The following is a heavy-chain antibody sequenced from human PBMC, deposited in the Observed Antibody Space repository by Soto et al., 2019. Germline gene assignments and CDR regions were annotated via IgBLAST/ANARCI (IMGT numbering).Heavy chain of an antibody. V-gene: IGHV4-39*01. CDR3: ARHYGYEGFDY. D-gene: IGHD5-18*01. J-gene: IGHJ4*02. CDR2: FYYSGST. Sequence: SETLSLTCTVSGGSISSVSYYWGWIRQSPGKGLEWIGSFYYSGSTYYNPSLKSRVTISVDTSKNQFSLKLSSVSAADTAVYYCARHYGYEGFDYWGQGTLVTVS. CDR1: GGSISSVSYY.